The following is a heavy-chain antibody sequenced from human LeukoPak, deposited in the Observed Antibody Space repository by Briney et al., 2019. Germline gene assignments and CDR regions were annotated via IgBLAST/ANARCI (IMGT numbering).Heavy chain of an antibody. Sequence: GASLRLSCAASGFTFSSYAMSWVRQAPGKGLEWVSAISGSGGSTYYADSVKGRFSISRDNSKNTLYLQMNSLRAEDTAVYYCAKATGGYWYFDLWGRGTLVTVSS. V-gene: IGHV3-23*01. CDR3: AKATGGYWYFDL. J-gene: IGHJ2*01. CDR1: GFTFSSYA. D-gene: IGHD3-10*01. CDR2: ISGSGGST.